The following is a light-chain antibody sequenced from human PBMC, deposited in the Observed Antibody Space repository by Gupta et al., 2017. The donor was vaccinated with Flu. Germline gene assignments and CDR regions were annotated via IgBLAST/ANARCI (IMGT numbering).Light chain of an antibody. CDR1: QSIGTY. Sequence: DIRVTQSPSSLSASIGDRVSITCRASQSIGTYFNWYQQKPGTAPQVLIFSSSNLQSGVPSRFSGRGSGTEFTLTISGLQAEDFATYYCQQSYRIPWTFGQGTRVDIK. J-gene: IGKJ1*01. V-gene: IGKV1-39*01. CDR3: QQSYRIPWT. CDR2: SSS.